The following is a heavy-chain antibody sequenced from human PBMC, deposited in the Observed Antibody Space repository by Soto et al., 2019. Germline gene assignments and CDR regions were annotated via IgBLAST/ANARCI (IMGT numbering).Heavy chain of an antibody. J-gene: IGHJ6*02. Sequence: ASVKVSCKASGYTFTSYAMPWARPAPGQRLEWMGWINAGNGNTKYSQKFQGRVTITRDTSASTSYMALSSLRSEDTAVYYCARERRGSGSYYHHSRGGTAVGGQGTTVTVSS. CDR1: GYTFTSYA. CDR2: INAGNGNT. CDR3: ARERRGSGSYYHHSRGGTAV. V-gene: IGHV1-3*01. D-gene: IGHD3-10*01.